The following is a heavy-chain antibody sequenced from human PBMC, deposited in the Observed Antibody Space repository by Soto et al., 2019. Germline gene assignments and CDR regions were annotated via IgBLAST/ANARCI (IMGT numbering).Heavy chain of an antibody. V-gene: IGHV3-23*01. D-gene: IGHD3-3*01. J-gene: IGHJ6*02. CDR3: AKDRLATGYYDFWSGYYTEHYYYYGMDV. CDR2: ISGSGGST. CDR1: GFTFSSYA. Sequence: GGSLRLSCAASGFTFSSYAMSWVRQAPGKGLEWVSAISGSGGSTYYADSVKGRFTISRDNSKNTLYLQMNSLRAEDTAVYYCAKDRLATGYYDFWSGYYTEHYYYYGMDVWGQGTTVTVSS.